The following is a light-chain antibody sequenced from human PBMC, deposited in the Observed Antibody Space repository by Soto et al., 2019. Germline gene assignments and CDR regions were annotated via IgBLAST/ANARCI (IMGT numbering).Light chain of an antibody. CDR3: QQYNSYQT. Sequence: DIQMTQSPSTLSASVGDRVTITCRASQSISTWLAWYQQKLGKAPKLLIYKASSLESGVPLRFSGSGSGTEFTLTISSLQPDDFATYYCQQYNSYQTFGQGTTVEIK. V-gene: IGKV1-5*03. CDR2: KAS. J-gene: IGKJ1*01. CDR1: QSISTW.